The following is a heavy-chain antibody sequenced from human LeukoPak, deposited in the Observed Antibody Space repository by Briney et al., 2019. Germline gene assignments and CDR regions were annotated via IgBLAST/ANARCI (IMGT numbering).Heavy chain of an antibody. Sequence: PGGSLRLSCAASGFTFSSYWMSWVRQAPGKGLEWAANIKEDGSEKYYVDSVKGRFTISRDNAKNSLYLQLNSLRAEDTAVYYCASQFWWAAVTGTALDCWGQGTLVTVSS. CDR2: IKEDGSEK. CDR1: GFTFSSYW. V-gene: IGHV3-7*05. CDR3: ASQFWWAAVTGTALDC. J-gene: IGHJ4*02. D-gene: IGHD6-19*01.